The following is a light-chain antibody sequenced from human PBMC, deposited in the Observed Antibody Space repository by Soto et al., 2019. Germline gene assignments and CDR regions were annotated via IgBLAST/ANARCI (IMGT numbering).Light chain of an antibody. CDR1: QSVRSSN. CDR3: QQYGTSPRT. V-gene: IGKV3-20*01. J-gene: IGKJ2*01. CDR2: AAS. Sequence: EIVLTQTPGILSLSPGERATLSCRASQSVRSSNLAWYQQKPGQAPRLLIYAASSRATGIPDRFSGSWSGTDFTLTISRLEPEVFAVYFCQQYGTSPRTFGQGTQLEIK.